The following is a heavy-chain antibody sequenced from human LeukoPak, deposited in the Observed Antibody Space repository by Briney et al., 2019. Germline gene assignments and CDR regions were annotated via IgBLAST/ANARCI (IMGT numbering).Heavy chain of an antibody. CDR3: AKSPVSSCRGSFCYPFDY. D-gene: IGHD2-15*01. V-gene: IGHV3-23*01. CDR1: GFTFSSNY. CDR2: ISGSGGST. Sequence: PGGSLRLSCAASGFTFSSNYMSWVRQAPGKGLEWVSAISGSGGSTYYADSVKGRFTISRDNSKNTLYLQMNSLRAEDTAVYYCAKSPVSSCRGSFCYPFDYWGQGNLVTVSS. J-gene: IGHJ4*02.